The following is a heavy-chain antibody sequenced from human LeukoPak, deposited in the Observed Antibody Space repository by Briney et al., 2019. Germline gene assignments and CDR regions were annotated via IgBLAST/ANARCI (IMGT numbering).Heavy chain of an antibody. D-gene: IGHD4-23*01. V-gene: IGHV4-34*01. CDR2: INHSGST. Sequence: SETLSLTCAVYGGSFSGYYRNLIRQPPGKGLEWIGEINHSGSTKYNPSLKSRVNISIDTSKNQFSLKLSSVTAADTAVYYCAGSTDYGGNFFDYWGQGTLVTVSS. CDR3: AGSTDYGGNFFDY. CDR1: GGSFSGYY. J-gene: IGHJ4*02.